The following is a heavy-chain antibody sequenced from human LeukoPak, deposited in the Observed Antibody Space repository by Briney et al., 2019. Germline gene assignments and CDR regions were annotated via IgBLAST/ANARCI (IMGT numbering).Heavy chain of an antibody. J-gene: IGHJ6*02. V-gene: IGHV1-8*02. CDR2: MNPNSGNK. CDR3: ARVTRYYYGMDV. CDR1: GYSFTSFD. Sequence: GASVKVSCKASGYSFTSFDINWVRQATGQGLEWMGWMNPNSGNKGYAQKFQGRVSMTRNTSISTAYMELSSLTSEDTAMYYCARVTRYYYGMDVWGQGTTVTVSS.